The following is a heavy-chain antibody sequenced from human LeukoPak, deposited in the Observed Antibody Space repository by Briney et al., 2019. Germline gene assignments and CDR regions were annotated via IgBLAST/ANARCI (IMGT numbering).Heavy chain of an antibody. Sequence: SQTLSLTCVLSGESVSSNTAAWNSIRQSPSRGLEWLGRTYYRSKWYNDYAPSVKSRISIDPDTSKNQFSLQLNFVTPEDSAVYYCARESSGFHRWGQGTLVTVSS. J-gene: IGHJ1*01. CDR2: TYYRSKWYN. CDR3: ARESSGFHR. CDR1: GESVSSNTAA. V-gene: IGHV6-1*01.